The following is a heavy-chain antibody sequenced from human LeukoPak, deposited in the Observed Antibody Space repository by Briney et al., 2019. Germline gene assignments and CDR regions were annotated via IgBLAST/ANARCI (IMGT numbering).Heavy chain of an antibody. CDR1: GFTFSAYA. V-gene: IGHV3-30-3*01. CDR2: ISHDGTVQ. Sequence: SLRLSCAASGFTFSAYAMHWVRQAPGKGLEWVAVISHDGTVQYYSDSVKGRFTISRHTSENTLYLQMNSLRTEDSAVYYCARDPLVGRPDYFDYWGQGTLVTVSS. CDR3: ARDPLVGRPDYFDY. D-gene: IGHD1-26*01. J-gene: IGHJ4*02.